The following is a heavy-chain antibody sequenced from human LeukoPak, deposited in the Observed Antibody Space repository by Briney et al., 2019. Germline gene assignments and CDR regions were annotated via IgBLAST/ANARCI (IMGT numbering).Heavy chain of an antibody. Sequence: GGSLRLSCAASGLTFSSYSMNWVRQAPGKGLEWVSSISSSSSYIYYADSVKGRFTISRDNAKNSLYLQMSSLRAEDTAVYYCARGPRGYCSSTSCYPFFYWGQGTLVTVSS. D-gene: IGHD2-2*01. V-gene: IGHV3-21*01. J-gene: IGHJ4*02. CDR3: ARGPRGYCSSTSCYPFFY. CDR2: ISSSSSYI. CDR1: GLTFSSYS.